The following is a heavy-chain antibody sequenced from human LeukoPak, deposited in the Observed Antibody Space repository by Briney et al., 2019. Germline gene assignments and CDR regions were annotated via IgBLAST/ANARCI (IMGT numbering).Heavy chain of an antibody. CDR3: ARSNQADDY. Sequence: AGGPLRLSCAASGFTFSSYWMHWVRQVPGKGLVWVARINPGGSSITYADSVKGRFTISRDNAKNTLYLQMDSLRAEDTGVYYCARSNQADDYWGQGTLVTVSS. V-gene: IGHV3-74*01. CDR1: GFTFSSYW. CDR2: INPGGSSI. J-gene: IGHJ4*02. D-gene: IGHD1-14*01.